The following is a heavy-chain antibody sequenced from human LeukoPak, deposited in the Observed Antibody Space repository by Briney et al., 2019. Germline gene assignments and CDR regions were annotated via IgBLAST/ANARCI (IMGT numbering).Heavy chain of an antibody. CDR2: INSDGSTT. D-gene: IGHD6-19*01. J-gene: IGHJ4*02. CDR3: TSYTSGWN. CDR1: ELTFNSNW. V-gene: IGHV3-74*01. Sequence: GGSLRLACAASELTFNSNWMHWVRHAPGKGLVWVSRINSDGSTTNYADSVKGRFTISRDNAKNTLYLQMNSLRAEDTAVYHCTSYTSGWNWGQGTLVTVSS.